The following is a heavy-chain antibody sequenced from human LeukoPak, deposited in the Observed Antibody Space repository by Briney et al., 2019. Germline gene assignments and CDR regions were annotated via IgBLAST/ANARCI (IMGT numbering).Heavy chain of an antibody. CDR3: ARDYSSSSDLGQDWFDP. CDR2: IYYSGST. V-gene: IGHV4-30-4*08. Sequence: PSETLSLTCTVSGGSISSGDYYWSWIRQPPGKGLEWIGYIYYSGSTYYSPSLKSRVTISVDTSKNQFSLKLSSVTAAGTAVYYCARDYSSSSDLGQDWFDPWGQGTLVTVSS. D-gene: IGHD6-6*01. J-gene: IGHJ5*02. CDR1: GGSISSGDYY.